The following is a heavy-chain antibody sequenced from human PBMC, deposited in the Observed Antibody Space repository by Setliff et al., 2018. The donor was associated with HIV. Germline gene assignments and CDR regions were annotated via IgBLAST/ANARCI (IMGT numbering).Heavy chain of an antibody. CDR2: MMPSSGNT. V-gene: IGHV1-8*02. D-gene: IGHD1-26*01. CDR1: GYTFTSYD. J-gene: IGHJ4*02. Sequence: ASVKVSCKASGYTFTSYDINWVRQATGQGLEWMGWMMPSSGNTGYAQKFQGRLTMTRNTSISTAYMELSGLISEDAAVYYCATEVPYSGSYYHRGSFDYWGQGTLVTVSS. CDR3: ATEVPYSGSYYHRGSFDY.